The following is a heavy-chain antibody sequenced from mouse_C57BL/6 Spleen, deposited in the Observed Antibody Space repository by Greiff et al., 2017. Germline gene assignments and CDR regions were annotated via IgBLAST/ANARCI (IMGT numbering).Heavy chain of an antibody. CDR2: IYPGDGDT. Sequence: VHLVESGPELVKPGASVKISCKASGYAFSSSWMNWVKQRPGKGLEWIGRIYPGDGDTNYNGKFKGKATLTADKSSSTAYMQLSSLTSEDSAVYFCARLAGYYFDDWGQGTTLTVSS. V-gene: IGHV1-82*01. J-gene: IGHJ2*01. CDR1: GYAFSSSW. CDR3: ARLAGYYFDD.